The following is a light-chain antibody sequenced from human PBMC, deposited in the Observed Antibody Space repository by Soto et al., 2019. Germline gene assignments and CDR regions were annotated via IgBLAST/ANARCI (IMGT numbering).Light chain of an antibody. Sequence: ELVLTQSPATLSLSPGERATLSCRASQSVSSYLAWYQQKPGQAPRLLIYDASNRATCIPARFSGSGSGTVFTLTISCLEPEDVAVYYCQQRSNGLTFGGGTKVEIK. CDR2: DAS. J-gene: IGKJ4*01. CDR1: QSVSSY. CDR3: QQRSNGLT. V-gene: IGKV3-11*01.